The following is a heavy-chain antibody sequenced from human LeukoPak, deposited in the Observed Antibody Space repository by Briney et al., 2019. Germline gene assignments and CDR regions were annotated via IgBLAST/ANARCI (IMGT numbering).Heavy chain of an antibody. D-gene: IGHD2-21*01. CDR1: GFTLNTYT. CDR2: ISRSGDAT. CDR3: VRDNLWAFDI. V-gene: IGHV3-48*02. Sequence: GVSLRLSCAASGFTLNTYTMNWVRQAAGKGPEWLSYISRSGDATDYADSVKGRFTISRDIGKNALYLQMNSLRDEDTAMYYCVRDNLWAFDIWGRGTVVIVSS. J-gene: IGHJ3*02.